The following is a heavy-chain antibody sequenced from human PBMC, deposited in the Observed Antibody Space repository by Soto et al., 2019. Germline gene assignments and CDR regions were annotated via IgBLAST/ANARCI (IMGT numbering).Heavy chain of an antibody. Sequence: SGGSLRLACTASGFTFSGYSMNWVRQAPGKGLEWVSYISSSRSTIYYADSVKGRFTISRDNAKNLLFLQMNSLRDEDTAVYYCARDPRNYFDYWGQGTLVTVSS. V-gene: IGHV3-48*02. J-gene: IGHJ4*02. CDR1: GFTFSGYS. CDR2: ISSSRSTI. CDR3: ARDPRNYFDY.